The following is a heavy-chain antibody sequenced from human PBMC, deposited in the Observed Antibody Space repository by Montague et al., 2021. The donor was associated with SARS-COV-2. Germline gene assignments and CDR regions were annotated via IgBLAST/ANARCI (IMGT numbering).Heavy chain of an antibody. CDR2: IYYSGST. CDR1: GGSISSGGYY. D-gene: IGHD3-22*01. V-gene: IGHV4-31*03. Sequence: TLSPTCTVSGGSISSGGYYWSWIRQHPGKGLEWIGYIYYSGSTNYNPSLKSRVTISVDTSKNQFSLKLSSVTAADTAVYYCARATRSIVVLNWFDPWGQGTLVTVSS. CDR3: ARATRSIVVLNWFDP. J-gene: IGHJ5*02.